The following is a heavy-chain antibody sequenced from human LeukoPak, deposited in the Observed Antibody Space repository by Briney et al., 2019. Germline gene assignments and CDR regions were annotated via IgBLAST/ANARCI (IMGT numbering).Heavy chain of an antibody. D-gene: IGHD3-10*01. CDR3: ARGRVLWFGDGSFYYFDY. CDR1: GYSISSGYY. V-gene: IGHV4-38-2*02. Sequence: PSETLSLTCTVSGYSISSGYYWGWIRQPPGKGLEWIGSIYHSGSTYYNPSHKSRVTISVDTSKNQFSLKLSSVTAADTAVYYCARGRVLWFGDGSFYYFDYWGQGTLVTVSS. CDR2: IYHSGST. J-gene: IGHJ4*02.